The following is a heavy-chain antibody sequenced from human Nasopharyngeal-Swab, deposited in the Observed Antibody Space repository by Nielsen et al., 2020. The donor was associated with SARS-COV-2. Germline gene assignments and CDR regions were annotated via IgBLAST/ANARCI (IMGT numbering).Heavy chain of an antibody. CDR2: FDPEDGET. V-gene: IGHV1-24*01. CDR1: GYTFTGYY. J-gene: IGHJ4*02. D-gene: IGHD6-6*01. CDR3: ARDQAARLSHAGY. Sequence: ASVKSCKASGYTFTGYYMHWVRQAPGKGLEWMGGFDPEDGETIYAQKFQGRVTMTEDTSTDTAYMELSSLRSEDTAVYYCARDQAARLSHAGYWGQGTLVTVSS.